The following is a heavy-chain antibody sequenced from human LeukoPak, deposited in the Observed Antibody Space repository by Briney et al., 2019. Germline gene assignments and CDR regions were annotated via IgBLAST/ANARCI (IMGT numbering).Heavy chain of an antibody. CDR3: ARDRSSSWYDPYYYYMDV. V-gene: IGHV1-2*02. D-gene: IGHD6-13*01. J-gene: IGHJ6*03. Sequence: ASVKVSCKASGYTFTGYYMHWVRQAPGQGLEWMGWINPNSGGTNYAQKFQGRVTMTRDTSISTAYMELSRLRSDDTAVYYCARDRSSSWYDPYYYYMDVWGKGTTVTISS. CDR1: GYTFTGYY. CDR2: INPNSGGT.